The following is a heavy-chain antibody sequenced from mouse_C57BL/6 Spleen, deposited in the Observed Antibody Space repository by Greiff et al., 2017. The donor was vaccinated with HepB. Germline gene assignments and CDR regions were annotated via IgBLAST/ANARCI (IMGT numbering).Heavy chain of an antibody. V-gene: IGHV1-50*01. CDR2: IDPSDSYT. Sequence: VQLQQPGAELVKPGASVKLSCKASGYTFTSYWMQWVKQRPGQGLEWIGEIDPSDSYTNYNQKFKGKATLTVDTSSSTAYMQLSSLTSEDSAVYYCARGDYGNSNWYFDVWGTGTTVTVSS. CDR1: GYTFTSYW. J-gene: IGHJ1*03. CDR3: ARGDYGNSNWYFDV. D-gene: IGHD2-1*01.